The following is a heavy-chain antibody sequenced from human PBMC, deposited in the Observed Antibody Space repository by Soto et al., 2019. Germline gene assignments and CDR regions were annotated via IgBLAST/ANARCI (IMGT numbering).Heavy chain of an antibody. CDR1: GGTFSSYT. V-gene: IGHV1-69*08. CDR2: IIPILGIA. CDR3: ARDLRFLEWLLLDY. J-gene: IGHJ4*02. Sequence: QVQRVQSGAEVKKPGSSVKVSCKASGGTFSSYTISGVRQAPGQGLEWMGRIIPILGIANYAQKFQGRVTITADKSTSTAYMELSSLRSEDTAVYYCARDLRFLEWLLLDYWGQGTLVTVSS. D-gene: IGHD3-3*01.